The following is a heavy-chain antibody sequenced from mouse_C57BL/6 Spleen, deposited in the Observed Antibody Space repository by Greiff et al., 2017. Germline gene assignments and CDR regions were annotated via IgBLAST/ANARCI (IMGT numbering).Heavy chain of an antibody. Sequence: VHLVESGAELVKPGASVKISCKASGYAFSSYWMNWVKQRPGKGLEWIGQIYPGDGDTNYNGKYKGKATLTADKASSTAYMQLSSLTSEDSAVYFCARVYDGYYPTWFAYWGQGTLVTVSA. D-gene: IGHD2-3*01. CDR2: IYPGDGDT. CDR1: GYAFSSYW. CDR3: ARVYDGYYPTWFAY. V-gene: IGHV1-80*01. J-gene: IGHJ3*01.